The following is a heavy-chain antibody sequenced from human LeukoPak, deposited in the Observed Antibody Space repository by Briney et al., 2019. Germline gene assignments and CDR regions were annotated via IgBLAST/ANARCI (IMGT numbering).Heavy chain of an antibody. V-gene: IGHV3-33*01. CDR1: GFTFSSYG. D-gene: IGHD2-2*01. Sequence: GGSLRLSCAASGFTFSSYGMHWVRQAPGKGLEWVAVIWYDGSNKYYADSVKGRFTISRDNSKNTLHLQMNSLRAEDTAVYYCARDRAREYLMYYWGQGTLVTVSS. J-gene: IGHJ4*02. CDR2: IWYDGSNK. CDR3: ARDRAREYLMYY.